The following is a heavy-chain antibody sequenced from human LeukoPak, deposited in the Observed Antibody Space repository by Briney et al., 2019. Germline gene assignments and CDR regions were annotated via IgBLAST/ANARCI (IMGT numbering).Heavy chain of an antibody. CDR2: IYHSGAT. CDR1: DGSITISNW. V-gene: IGHV4-4*02. J-gene: IGHJ4*02. D-gene: IGHD3-10*01. CDR3: ARAPPMWGSGSYLDY. Sequence: PSETLSLTCAVSDGSITISNWWNWVRQPPGKGLEWIEEIYHSGATNYSPSLKSRVTISVDKSKNQFSLKLSSVTAADTAVYYCARAPPMWGSGSYLDYWGQGTLVTVSS.